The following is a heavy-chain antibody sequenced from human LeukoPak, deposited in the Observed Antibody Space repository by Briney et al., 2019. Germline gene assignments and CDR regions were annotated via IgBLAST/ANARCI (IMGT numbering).Heavy chain of an antibody. V-gene: IGHV3-7*04. J-gene: IGHJ4*02. CDR3: TRVGYIDEGIDY. Sequence: RGSLRLSCVASGFPFSSYWMTWVRQAPGKGLEWVANIEQDGSKKSYVDSVKGRFTISRDNAKNSLYLQMNSLRAEDTAIYYCTRVGYIDEGIDYWGQGTLVTVSS. CDR1: GFPFSSYW. CDR2: IEQDGSKK. D-gene: IGHD5-24*01.